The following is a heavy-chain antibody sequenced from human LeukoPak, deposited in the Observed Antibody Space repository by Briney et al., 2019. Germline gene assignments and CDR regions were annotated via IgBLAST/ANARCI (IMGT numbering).Heavy chain of an antibody. V-gene: IGHV4-39*01. D-gene: IGHD2-2*01. J-gene: IGHJ5*02. CDR2: MNYGGST. CDR3: ARRVPDRSGNWFDP. Sequence: KPSETLSLTCTVSGGSISNNDYFWGWVRQPPGKGLEWIGSMNYGGSTHDNPSLKSRVTISVDTSKNQVSLKLSSVTAADTAVYYCARRVPDRSGNWFDPWGQGTLVTVSS. CDR1: GGSISNNDYF.